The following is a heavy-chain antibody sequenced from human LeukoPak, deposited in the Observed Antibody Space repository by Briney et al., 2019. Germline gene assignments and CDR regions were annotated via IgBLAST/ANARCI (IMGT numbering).Heavy chain of an antibody. V-gene: IGHV4-38-2*02. J-gene: IGHJ3*02. CDR3: ARVLKMATFPDAFDI. Sequence: SETLSLTCTVSGYSVSSGYYWGWIRQPPGKGLEWIASMYHSGDTYYNPSLRSRVTISVDTSKNQLSLKLSSVTAADTAVYYCARVLKMATFPDAFDIWGQGTMVTVSS. CDR2: MYHSGDT. D-gene: IGHD5-24*01. CDR1: GYSVSSGYY.